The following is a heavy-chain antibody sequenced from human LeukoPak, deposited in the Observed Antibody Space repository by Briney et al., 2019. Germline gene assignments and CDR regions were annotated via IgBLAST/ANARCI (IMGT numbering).Heavy chain of an antibody. D-gene: IGHD2-15*01. J-gene: IGHJ6*02. CDR3: ARAGYCSGGSCYGGPYYYYGMDV. Sequence: ASVKVSCKASGYTFTSYYMHWVRQAPGQGLEWMGWINPNSGGTNYAQKFQGWVTMTRDASISTAYMELSRLRSDDTAVYYCARAGYCSGGSCYGGPYYYYGMDVWGQGTTVTVSS. CDR2: INPNSGGT. V-gene: IGHV1-2*04. CDR1: GYTFTSYY.